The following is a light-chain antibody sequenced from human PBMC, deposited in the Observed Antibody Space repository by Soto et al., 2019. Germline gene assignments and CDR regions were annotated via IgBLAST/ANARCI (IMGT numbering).Light chain of an antibody. CDR3: SSYTSSSTLGV. CDR1: SSDVGGYNY. Sequence: QSALTQPASVSGSPGQSITISCTGTSSDVGGYNYVSWYQQHPGKAPKLMIYDVSNRPSGVSNRFSGSKSGNTASLTISWRQAEDEADYYCSSYTSSSTLGVFGGGTQLTVL. CDR2: DVS. J-gene: IGLJ2*01. V-gene: IGLV2-14*01.